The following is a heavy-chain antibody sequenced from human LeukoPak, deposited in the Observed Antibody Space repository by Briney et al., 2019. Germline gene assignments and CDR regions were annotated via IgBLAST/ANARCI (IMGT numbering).Heavy chain of an antibody. J-gene: IGHJ4*02. V-gene: IGHV4-59*08. CDR2: IYYSGST. CDR3: ARTLHGSGWCPFDY. CDR1: GGSISSYY. D-gene: IGHD6-19*01. Sequence: SETLSLTCTVSGGSISSYYWSWIRQPPGKGLEWIGYIYYSGSTNYNPSLKSRVTISVDTSKNQFSLKLSSVTAADTAVYFCARTLHGSGWCPFDYWGQGSLVTVSS.